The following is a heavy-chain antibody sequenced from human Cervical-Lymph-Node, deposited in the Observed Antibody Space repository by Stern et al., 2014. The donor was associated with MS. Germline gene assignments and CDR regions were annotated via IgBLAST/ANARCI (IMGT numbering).Heavy chain of an antibody. D-gene: IGHD1-1*01. Sequence: EMQLVESGGGLVKPRGSLRLSCAASGFTFSSYSMHWVRQAPGRGLEWVSSISSSTSYIYYADSLKGRFTISRDNARNSLYLQVNSLRAEDTAVYYCARGGRGTSFYFEYWGQGALVTVSS. V-gene: IGHV3-21*01. CDR2: ISSSTSYI. CDR1: GFTFSSYS. J-gene: IGHJ4*02. CDR3: ARGGRGTSFYFEY.